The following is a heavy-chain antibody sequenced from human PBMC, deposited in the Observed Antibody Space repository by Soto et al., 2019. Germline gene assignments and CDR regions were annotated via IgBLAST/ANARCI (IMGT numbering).Heavy chain of an antibody. Sequence: EVQLLESGGGVVQPGGSRRLYSAASGFTFSSYTMTGVRQAARKRLEWVSGISGSGGSTYYADPVKGRFTISRDNSKNTLYWHMNSLRAEDKAVYYCAKETPSFADGGQGTLVTVSS. V-gene: IGHV3-23*01. CDR1: GFTFSSYT. CDR3: AKETPSFAD. J-gene: IGHJ4*02. CDR2: ISGSGGST.